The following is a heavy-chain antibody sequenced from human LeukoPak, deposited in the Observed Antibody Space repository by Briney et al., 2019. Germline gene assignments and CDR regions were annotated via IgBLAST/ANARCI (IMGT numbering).Heavy chain of an antibody. V-gene: IGHV4-39*01. CDR2: IYYSGST. Sequence: SETLSLTCTVSGGSISSSSYYWGWIRQPPGKGLEWIESIYYSGSTYYNPSLKSRVTISVDTSKNQFSLKLSSVTAADTAVYYCASRRPAPPDFWSGYYTVPFDYWGQGTLVTVSS. D-gene: IGHD3-3*01. J-gene: IGHJ4*02. CDR3: ASRRPAPPDFWSGYYTVPFDY. CDR1: GGSISSSSYY.